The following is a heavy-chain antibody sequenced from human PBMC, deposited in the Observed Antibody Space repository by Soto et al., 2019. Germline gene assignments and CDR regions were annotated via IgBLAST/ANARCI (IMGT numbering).Heavy chain of an antibody. CDR3: ARSPIVVVIAPVV. J-gene: IGHJ6*04. V-gene: IGHV3-23*01. CDR1: GFTFSHYG. CDR2: ISGSGNST. Sequence: EVQLLESGGGWVQPGGSLRVSCAASGFTFSHYGMSWVRQGPGKGLEWVSGISGSGNSTYYSDSVKGRFTISRDNPKNSLYLQMNSLRAKNTAVYYFARSPIVVVIAPVVWGTGTTVTVSS. D-gene: IGHD2-21*01.